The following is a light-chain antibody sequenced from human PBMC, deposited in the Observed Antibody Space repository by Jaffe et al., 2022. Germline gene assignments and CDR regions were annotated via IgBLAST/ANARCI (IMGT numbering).Light chain of an antibody. CDR2: EGA. J-gene: IGKJ3*01. CDR1: QDITNY. Sequence: DIQMTQSPSSLSASVGDRVTITCRASQDITNYLAWYQQKPGEVPNLLIYEGATSHSAVPSRFSGSGSGTDFTLTISSLQPEDVATYYCQNYYTAPFTFGPGTKVDIK. CDR3: QNYYTAPFT. V-gene: IGKV1-27*01.